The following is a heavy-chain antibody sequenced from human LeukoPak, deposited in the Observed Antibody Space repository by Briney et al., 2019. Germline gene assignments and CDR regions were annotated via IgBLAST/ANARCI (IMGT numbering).Heavy chain of an antibody. CDR2: IYTSGST. Sequence: SETLSLTCTVSGGSISSGSYYWSWIRQPAGKGLEWIGRIYTSGSTNYNPSLKSRVTISVDTSKNQFSLKLSSVTAADTAVYYCARDNFWSGFDYWGQGTLVTVSS. CDR3: ARDNFWSGFDY. V-gene: IGHV4-61*02. J-gene: IGHJ4*02. CDR1: GGSISSGSYY. D-gene: IGHD3-3*01.